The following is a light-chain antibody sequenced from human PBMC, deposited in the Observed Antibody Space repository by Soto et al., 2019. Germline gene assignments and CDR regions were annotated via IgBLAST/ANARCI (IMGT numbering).Light chain of an antibody. V-gene: IGKV3-20*01. Sequence: ESVLTQSPGTLSLSPGERATLSCRASQSVSSSFLAWYQLKPGQAPRLLIYGASSRATGIPDRFSGSGSGTDFTLTIRRLEPEDFEVYYCQQYDSSPWTFGQGTKVELK. CDR2: GAS. CDR3: QQYDSSPWT. J-gene: IGKJ1*01. CDR1: QSVSSSF.